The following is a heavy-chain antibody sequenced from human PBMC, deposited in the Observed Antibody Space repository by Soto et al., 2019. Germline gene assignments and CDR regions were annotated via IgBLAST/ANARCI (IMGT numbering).Heavy chain of an antibody. Sequence: ASVKVSCKASGYTFTSYDINWVRQATGQGLEWMGWINASNGNTDYSQKFQGRVTITRDTSMSTAYMELSSLRSEDTAVYYCARNSEPIQLWLQSGYYMDVWGKGTTVTVSS. D-gene: IGHD5-18*01. V-gene: IGHV1-8*01. J-gene: IGHJ6*03. CDR1: GYTFTSYD. CDR2: INASNGNT. CDR3: ARNSEPIQLWLQSGYYMDV.